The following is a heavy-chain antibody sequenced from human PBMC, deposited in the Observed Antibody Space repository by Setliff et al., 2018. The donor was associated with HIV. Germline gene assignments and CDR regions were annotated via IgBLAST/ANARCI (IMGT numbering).Heavy chain of an antibody. V-gene: IGHV3-23*01. CDR3: ASWAGTTPATTFFGPIDY. D-gene: IGHD4-17*01. CDR1: GFIFDDYA. J-gene: IGHJ4*02. Sequence: GGSLRLSCAASGFIFDDYAVHWVRQAPGKRLEWVSTISNSGDSTFHVDSVKGRFTISRDNSKNTVYLEMNSLRAEDTAVYYCASWAGTTPATTFFGPIDYWGQGTLVTVSS. CDR2: ISNSGDST.